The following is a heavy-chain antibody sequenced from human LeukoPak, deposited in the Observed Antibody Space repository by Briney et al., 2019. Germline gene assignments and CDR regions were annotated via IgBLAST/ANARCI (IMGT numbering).Heavy chain of an antibody. CDR2: ISGTSSYI. CDR3: ARGRSSWPLPFDY. CDR1: GFTFSSYS. V-gene: IGHV3-21*01. Sequence: GGSLRLSCAASGFTFSSYSMNWVRQAPGKGLEWVSSISGTSSYIYFADSVKGRFTISRDNAKDSLYLQMNSLRAEDTAVYYCARGRSSWPLPFDYWGQGTLVTVSS. J-gene: IGHJ4*02. D-gene: IGHD6-13*01.